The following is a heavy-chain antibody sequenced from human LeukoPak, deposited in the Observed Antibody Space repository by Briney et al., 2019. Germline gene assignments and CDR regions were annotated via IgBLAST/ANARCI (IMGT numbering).Heavy chain of an antibody. Sequence: SETLSLTCTVSGDSISSYYWTWIRHPPRKGLEWVAHISYSGSTNYNPSLTSRVTISVDTSKSQFSLKLSSVTAADTAVYYCARALAPYGDYAFDYWGQGTLVTVSS. J-gene: IGHJ4*02. CDR1: GDSISSYY. CDR2: ISYSGST. CDR3: ARALAPYGDYAFDY. D-gene: IGHD4-17*01. V-gene: IGHV4-59*01.